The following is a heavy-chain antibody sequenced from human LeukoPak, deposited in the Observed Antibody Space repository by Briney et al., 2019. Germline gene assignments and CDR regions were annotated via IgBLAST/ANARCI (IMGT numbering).Heavy chain of an antibody. J-gene: IGHJ4*02. CDR3: ATAIVEMATIYGFDY. CDR2: FDPEDGET. D-gene: IGHD5-24*01. Sequence: ASVNVSCTVSGYTLTELSMHWVRQAPGKGLEWMGGFDPEDGETIYAQKFQGRVTMTEDTSTDTAYMELSSLRSEDTAVYYCATAIVEMATIYGFDYWGQGTLVTVSS. CDR1: GYTLTELS. V-gene: IGHV1-24*01.